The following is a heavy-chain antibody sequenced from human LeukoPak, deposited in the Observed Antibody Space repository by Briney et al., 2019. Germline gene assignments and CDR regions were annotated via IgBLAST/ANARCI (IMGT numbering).Heavy chain of an antibody. Sequence: PGGSLRLSCAVSGFPFSRYDMLWVSQAPGKGLEWVAVISYDGSNKYYADSMKGRFTISRDNYKNTLYLQMNSLRAEDAAVYYCARDTPLPSIVVVPAANAGGVFDYWGQGTLVTVSS. V-gene: IGHV3-30-3*01. J-gene: IGHJ4*02. CDR2: ISYDGSNK. CDR1: GFPFSRYD. D-gene: IGHD2-2*01. CDR3: ARDTPLPSIVVVPAANAGGVFDY.